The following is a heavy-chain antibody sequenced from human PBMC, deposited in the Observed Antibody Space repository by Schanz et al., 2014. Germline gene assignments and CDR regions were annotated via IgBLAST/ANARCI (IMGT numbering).Heavy chain of an antibody. CDR1: GFTFITYT. V-gene: IGHV3-66*01. J-gene: IGHJ6*03. Sequence: EVLLVESGGGLVKPGGSLRLSCEASGFTFITYTMNWVRQAPGKGLEWVSTIYASGATYYADSVKRRFTISRDISKNTLHLQVTSLRAEDTAVYYCARDGDRFYHNYYMDVWDKGTTVTVSS. CDR3: ARDGDRFYHNYYMDV. D-gene: IGHD4-17*01. CDR2: IYASGAT.